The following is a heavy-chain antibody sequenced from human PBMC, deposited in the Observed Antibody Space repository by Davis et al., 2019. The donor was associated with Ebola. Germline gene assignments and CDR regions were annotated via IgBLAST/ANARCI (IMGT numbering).Heavy chain of an antibody. V-gene: IGHV3-53*01. D-gene: IGHD3-3*01. J-gene: IGHJ4*02. CDR1: GFTVSSNY. Sequence: GESLKISCAASGFTVSSNYMSWVRQAPGKGLEWVSVIYSGGSTYYADSVKGRFTISRDNSKNTLYLQMNSLRAEDTAVYYCARATYDFWSGYLGYWGQGTLVTVSS. CDR2: IYSGGST. CDR3: ARATYDFWSGYLGY.